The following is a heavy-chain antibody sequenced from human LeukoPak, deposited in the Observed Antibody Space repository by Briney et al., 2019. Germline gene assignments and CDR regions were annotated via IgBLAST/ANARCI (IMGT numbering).Heavy chain of an antibody. CDR3: ARDYLGGNPDAFDI. V-gene: IGHV4-39*07. J-gene: IGHJ3*02. D-gene: IGHD4-23*01. CDR1: GDSISSSSYY. Sequence: SETLPLTCIVSGDSISSSSYYWGWIRQPPGKELEWIGSIYYSGSTYYNPSLNSRVTISVDTSKNQFSLKLSSVTAADTAVYYCARDYLGGNPDAFDIWGQGTMVTVSS. CDR2: IYYSGST.